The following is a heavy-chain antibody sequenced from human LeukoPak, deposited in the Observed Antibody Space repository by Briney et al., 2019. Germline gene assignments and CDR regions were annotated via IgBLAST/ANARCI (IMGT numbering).Heavy chain of an antibody. CDR3: AKAAGGATSLFDY. J-gene: IGHJ4*02. D-gene: IGHD1-26*01. Sequence: PGGSLRLSCAASGFTFSGYSMHWVRQAPGKGLEWLAVMSSAGSNIYYADSVKGRFTISRDSSKNTLYLQMNILRVEDTAVYYCAKAAGGATSLFDYWGQGTLVTVSS. CDR1: GFTFSGYS. V-gene: IGHV3-30-3*01. CDR2: MSSAGSNI.